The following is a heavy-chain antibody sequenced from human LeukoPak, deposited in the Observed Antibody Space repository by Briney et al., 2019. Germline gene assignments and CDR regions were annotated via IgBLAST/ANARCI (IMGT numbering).Heavy chain of an antibody. D-gene: IGHD2-15*01. V-gene: IGHV3-7*01. J-gene: IGHJ6*02. CDR3: ARDRRRGVAGYGLDV. CDR1: GFTFSSYE. CDR2: IRYDGNEK. Sequence: PGGSLRLSCAASGFTFSSYEMNWVRQAPGKGLECVASIRYDGNEKYYMESVKSRFTTSRDHAKNSLYLQIDNLRAEDTARYFCARDRRRGVAGYGLDVWGQGTTVTVSS.